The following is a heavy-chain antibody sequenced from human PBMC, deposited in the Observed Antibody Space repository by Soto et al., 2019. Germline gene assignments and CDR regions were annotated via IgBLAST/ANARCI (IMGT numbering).Heavy chain of an antibody. CDR3: ARGYSTGYFDY. CDR2: IIPMFDTP. D-gene: IGHD1-20*01. CDR1: GGTFSNYY. Sequence: QVQLVQSGAEVKKPGSSMKVSCKTSGGTFSNYYISWVRQAPGQGLEWMGDIIPMFDTPKYAQKFQGRVTITADESTSSAYMELSILRAEDTAVYYCARGYSTGYFDYWGQGTLITFSS. J-gene: IGHJ4*02. V-gene: IGHV1-69*01.